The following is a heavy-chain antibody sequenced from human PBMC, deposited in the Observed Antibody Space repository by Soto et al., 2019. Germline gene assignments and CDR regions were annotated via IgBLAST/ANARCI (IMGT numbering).Heavy chain of an antibody. V-gene: IGHV3-33*01. J-gene: IGHJ4*02. CDR2: IWYDGSNK. CDR3: ARILIIGTTRGSYFDY. Sequence: GGSLRLSCTTSGFSFGGNAMHWVRQAPGKGLEWLTIIWYDGSNKYYADSVRGRFTISRDNSKNTLYLQMNSLRAEDTAVYYCARILIIGTTRGSYFDYWGQGTLVTVSS. D-gene: IGHD1-20*01. CDR1: GFSFGGNA.